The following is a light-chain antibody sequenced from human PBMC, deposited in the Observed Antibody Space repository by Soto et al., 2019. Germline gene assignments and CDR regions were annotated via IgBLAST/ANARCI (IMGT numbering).Light chain of an antibody. CDR2: EGS. CDR1: SSDVGSYNL. Sequence: QAVVTQPASVSGSPGQSITISCTGTSSDVGSYNLVSWYQQHPGKAPKLMIYEGSKRPSGVSNRFSGSKSGNTASLTISGLQAEDEADYYFCLYAGSSTVVFGGGTKLTVL. CDR3: CLYAGSSTVV. V-gene: IGLV2-23*01. J-gene: IGLJ2*01.